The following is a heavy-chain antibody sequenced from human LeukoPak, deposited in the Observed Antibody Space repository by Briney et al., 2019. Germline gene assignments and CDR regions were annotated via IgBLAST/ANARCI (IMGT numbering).Heavy chain of an antibody. CDR2: IRYDGSNK. D-gene: IGHD4-17*01. CDR1: GFTFSSYG. J-gene: IGHJ3*02. Sequence: GGSLRLSCAASGFTFSSYGMHWVRQAPGKGLEWEAFIRYDGSNKHYADSVKGRFTISRDNSKNTLYLQMNSLRAEDTAVYYCAKDPNDYGDYLAFDIWGQGTMVTVSS. CDR3: AKDPNDYGDYLAFDI. V-gene: IGHV3-30*02.